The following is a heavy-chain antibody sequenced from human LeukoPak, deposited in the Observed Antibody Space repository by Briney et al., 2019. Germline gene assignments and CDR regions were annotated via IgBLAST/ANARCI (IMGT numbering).Heavy chain of an antibody. CDR2: ISAYNGNT. J-gene: IGHJ4*02. D-gene: IGHD5-12*01. V-gene: IGHV1-18*01. CDR1: GYTFTTYG. Sequence: GASVTVSCKASGYTFTTYGMTGVRQAPGQGLEGMGWISAYNGNTKYAQKFQARVSMTADTSTSTAYMELRSLRSDDTAVYYCAREGRQASGYDWMGGEFDYWGQGTLVTVSS. CDR3: AREGRQASGYDWMGGEFDY.